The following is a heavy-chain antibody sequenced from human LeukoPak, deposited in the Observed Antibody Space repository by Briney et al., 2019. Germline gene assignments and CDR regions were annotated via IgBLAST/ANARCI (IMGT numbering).Heavy chain of an antibody. Sequence: GGSLRLSCAASGFTFSSHSMNWVRQAPGKGLEWVSSISSSSSYIYYAVSVKGRFTISRDNAKNSLYLQMNSLRAEDTAVYYCATTMGAGSLGGQGTLVTVSS. J-gene: IGHJ4*02. CDR1: GFTFSSHS. V-gene: IGHV3-21*01. D-gene: IGHD3-10*01. CDR3: ATTMGAGSL. CDR2: ISSSSSYI.